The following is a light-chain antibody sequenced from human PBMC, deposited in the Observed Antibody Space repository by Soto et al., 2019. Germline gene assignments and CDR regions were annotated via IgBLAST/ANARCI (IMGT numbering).Light chain of an antibody. Sequence: EIVMTQSPATLSVSPGESATLSCRASQSVSSKLAWYQQKPGQAPRLLIYGASTRATGIPARFSGSGSGTEFTLTISGLQSADFAVYYCQQYNTRYTFGQGTKLEIK. CDR1: QSVSSK. V-gene: IGKV3-15*01. CDR3: QQYNTRYT. CDR2: GAS. J-gene: IGKJ2*01.